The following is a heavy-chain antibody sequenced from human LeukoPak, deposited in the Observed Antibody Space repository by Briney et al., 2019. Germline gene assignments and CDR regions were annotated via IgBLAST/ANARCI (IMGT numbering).Heavy chain of an antibody. Sequence: KSGGSLRLSCAASGFTFSSYSMNWVRQAPGKGLEWVSSISSSSSYIYYADSVKGRFTISRDNAKNSLYLQMNSLRGEDTAVYFCAKHQPPVPNHFDNWGQGTLVTVSS. D-gene: IGHD6-13*01. CDR2: ISSSSSYI. CDR3: AKHQPPVPNHFDN. V-gene: IGHV3-21*04. CDR1: GFTFSSYS. J-gene: IGHJ4*02.